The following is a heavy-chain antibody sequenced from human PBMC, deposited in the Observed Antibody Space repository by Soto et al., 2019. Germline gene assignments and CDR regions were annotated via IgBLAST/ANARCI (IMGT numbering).Heavy chain of an antibody. D-gene: IGHD2-2*01. Sequence: SETRSLTWTVSGGSISSGVYYWIWIRQHPGKGLEWIGYIYYRGSTYYNPSLKSRVTISVDTSKNQFSLKLSSVTAADTAVYYCARVFGKKNVVVPAAIGWFDPWGQGTLVTVSS. CDR2: IYYRGST. J-gene: IGHJ5*02. CDR1: GGSISSGVYY. CDR3: ARVFGKKNVVVPAAIGWFDP. V-gene: IGHV4-31*02.